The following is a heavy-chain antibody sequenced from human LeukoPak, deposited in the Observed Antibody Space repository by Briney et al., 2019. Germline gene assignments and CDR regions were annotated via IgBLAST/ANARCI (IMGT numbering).Heavy chain of an antibody. Sequence: SQTLSRTCAISGESVPSNSAALNWIRQSPSRDLHWLGRTYYRSTWYNDYAGSVKSRITINPDTSKNQFSLQLNSVTPEDTAVYYCARGLGGFDYWGQGTLVTVSS. V-gene: IGHV6-1*01. CDR1: GESVPSNSAA. J-gene: IGHJ4*02. CDR2: TYYRSTWYN. CDR3: ARGLGGFDY. D-gene: IGHD3-16*01.